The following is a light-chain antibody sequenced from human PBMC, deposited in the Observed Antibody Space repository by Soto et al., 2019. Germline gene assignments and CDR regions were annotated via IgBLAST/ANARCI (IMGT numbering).Light chain of an antibody. CDR1: QNVGRD. J-gene: IGKJ4*01. V-gene: IGKV3D-15*01. Sequence: EIVMTQSPASLSVSPGERATLSCRAAQNVGRDLAWYQQKPGQAPRLLIYGASTRATGIPARFTDSGSGTEFTLTISSLQSEDSAVYHCQQYINWPLTFGGGTKVEIK. CDR3: QQYINWPLT. CDR2: GAS.